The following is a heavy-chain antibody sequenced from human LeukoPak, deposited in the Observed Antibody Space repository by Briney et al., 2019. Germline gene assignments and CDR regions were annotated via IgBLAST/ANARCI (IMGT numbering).Heavy chain of an antibody. D-gene: IGHD3-9*01. CDR3: ATYYDILTGYYSIDY. J-gene: IGHJ4*02. Sequence: GGSLRLSCAASGFTFSNYWMNWVRQAPGKGLDWVAFIHYDGNNKYYADSVKGRFTISRDNSKNTVYLQMNSLRPEDTAVYYCATYYDILTGYYSIDYWGQGTLVTVSS. CDR2: IHYDGNNK. V-gene: IGHV3-30*02. CDR1: GFTFSNYW.